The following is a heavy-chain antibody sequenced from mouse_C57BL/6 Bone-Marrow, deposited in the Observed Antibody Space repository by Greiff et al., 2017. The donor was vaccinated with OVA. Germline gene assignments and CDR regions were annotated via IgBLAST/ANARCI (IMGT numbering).Heavy chain of an antibody. Sequence: VQLQQPGAELVRPGSSVKLSCKASGYTFTSYWMHWVKQRPIQGLEWIGNIDPSDSETHYNQKFKDKATLTVDKSSSTAYMQLSSLTSEDSAVYYCARGRGNLIDYWGQGTTLTVSS. CDR1: GYTFTSYW. J-gene: IGHJ2*01. V-gene: IGHV1-52*01. CDR2: IDPSDSET. D-gene: IGHD2-1*01. CDR3: ARGRGNLIDY.